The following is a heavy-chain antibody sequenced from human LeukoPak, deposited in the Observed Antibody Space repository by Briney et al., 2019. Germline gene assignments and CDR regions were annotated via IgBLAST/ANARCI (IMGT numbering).Heavy chain of an antibody. V-gene: IGHV4-59*01. CDR3: ARGTEYGSGSYYGY. CDR1: VGSISSYY. CDR2: IYYSGST. D-gene: IGHD3-10*01. J-gene: IGHJ4*02. Sequence: KPSETLSLTGTVPVGSISSYYGSWIRRPPGKGRGGIGYIYYSGSTNYNPSLKSRVTISVDTSKNQFSLKLSSVTAADTAVYYCARGTEYGSGSYYGYWRQGTLVTVSS.